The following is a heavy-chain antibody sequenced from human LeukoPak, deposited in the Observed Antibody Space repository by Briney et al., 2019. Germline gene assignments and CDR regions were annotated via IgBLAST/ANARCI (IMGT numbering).Heavy chain of an antibody. CDR2: INHSGST. J-gene: IGHJ4*02. CDR3: ARDKYYYDSGNSLRCDH. D-gene: IGHD3-10*01. CDR1: GGSFSGYY. V-gene: IGHV4-34*01. Sequence: PSETLSLTCAVYGGSFSGYYWSWIRQPPGKGLEWIGEINHSGSTNYNPSLKSRVTIPVDTSKNQFSLKLSSVTAEDTAVYYCARDKYYYDSGNSLRCDHWGQGTLVTVSS.